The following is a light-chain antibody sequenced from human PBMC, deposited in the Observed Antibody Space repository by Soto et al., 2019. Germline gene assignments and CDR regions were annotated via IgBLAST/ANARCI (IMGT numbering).Light chain of an antibody. V-gene: IGKV2-28*01. CDR1: QSLVHSNGYNY. CDR2: LGS. J-gene: IGKJ1*01. CDR3: MQALQTPPT. Sequence: DIVMTQSPLSLSVTPGDAASISCRSSQSLVHSNGYNYLDWYLQKPGQSPQLLIYLGSNRASGVPDRFSGSGSGTDFTLKISRVEAEDVGVYYCMQALQTPPTFGQGTKVEIK.